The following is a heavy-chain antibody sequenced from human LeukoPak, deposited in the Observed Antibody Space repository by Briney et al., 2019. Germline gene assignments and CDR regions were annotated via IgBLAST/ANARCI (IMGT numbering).Heavy chain of an antibody. J-gene: IGHJ3*02. V-gene: IGHV4-59*12. D-gene: IGHD6-13*01. CDR3: ARGLYSSSWHLRVAFDI. CDR1: GGSISSYY. Sequence: KTSETLSLTCTVSGGSISSYYWSWIRQPPGKGLEWIGYIYYSGSTNYNPSLKSRVTISVDTSKNQFSLKLSSVTAADTAVYYCARGLYSSSWHLRVAFDIWGQGTMVTVSS. CDR2: IYYSGST.